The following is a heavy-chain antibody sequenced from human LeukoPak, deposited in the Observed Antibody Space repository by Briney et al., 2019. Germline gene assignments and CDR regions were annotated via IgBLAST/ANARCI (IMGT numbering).Heavy chain of an antibody. V-gene: IGHV4-39*01. J-gene: IGHJ4*02. CDR1: GGSFRSSTYY. Sequence: KPSESLSLPCGVSGGSFRSSTYYWGWIRQPPGEGLEWIRRNYYSGSTYYNPSLKSRVTISVDPSKNQLSLKLSSVTAADTAVYYCASYISTPSRRNLDCWGQGTLVTVSS. CDR3: ASYISTPSRRNLDC. D-gene: IGHD2-2*01. CDR2: NYYSGST.